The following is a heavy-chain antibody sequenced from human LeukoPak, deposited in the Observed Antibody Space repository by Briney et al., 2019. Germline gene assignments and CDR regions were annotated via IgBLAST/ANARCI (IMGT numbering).Heavy chain of an antibody. CDR1: GGSFSGYY. CDR3: ARDRYDAFDI. J-gene: IGHJ3*02. V-gene: IGHV4-34*01. D-gene: IGHD1-14*01. Sequence: KASETLSLTCAVYGGSFSGYYWSWIRQPPGKGLEWIGEINHSGSTNYNPSLKSRVTISVDASKNQFSLKLSSVTAADTAVYYCARDRYDAFDIWGQGTMVTVSS. CDR2: INHSGST.